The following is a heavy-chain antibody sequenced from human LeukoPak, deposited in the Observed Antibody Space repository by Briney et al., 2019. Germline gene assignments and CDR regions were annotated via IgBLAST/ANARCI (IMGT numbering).Heavy chain of an antibody. CDR1: GFTFSSYE. V-gene: IGHV3-48*03. CDR2: ISSSSSTI. CDR3: ARVLARCSGGSCYSGLYYFDY. Sequence: GGSLRLSCAASGFTFSSYEMNWVRQAPGKGLEWVSYISSSSSTIYYADSVKGRFTISRDNAKNSLYLQMNSLRAEDTAVYYCARVLARCSGGSCYSGLYYFDYWGQGTLVTVSS. J-gene: IGHJ4*02. D-gene: IGHD2-15*01.